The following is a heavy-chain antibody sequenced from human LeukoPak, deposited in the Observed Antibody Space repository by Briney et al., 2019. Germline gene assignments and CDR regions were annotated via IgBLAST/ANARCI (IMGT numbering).Heavy chain of an antibody. Sequence: GGSLRLSCAASGFTFSTYSMNWVRQAPGKGLEWVAVISYDGSNKYYADSVKGRFTISRDNSKNTLYLQMNSLRAEDTAVYYCARSLEEGYYYYYMDVWGKGTTVTVSS. CDR2: ISYDGSNK. D-gene: IGHD3-3*01. J-gene: IGHJ6*03. CDR1: GFTFSTYS. CDR3: ARSLEEGYYYYYMDV. V-gene: IGHV3-30*03.